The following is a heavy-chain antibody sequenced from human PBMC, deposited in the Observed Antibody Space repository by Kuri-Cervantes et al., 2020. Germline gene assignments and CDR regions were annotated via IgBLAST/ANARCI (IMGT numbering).Heavy chain of an antibody. J-gene: IGHJ5*02. Sequence: SVKVSCKASGCTFSSYAISWVRQAPGQGLEWMGGIIPIFGTANYAQKFQGRVTITADESTSTAYMELSSLRSEDTAVYYCARDIRGVRYTSGYDRRYNWFDPWGQGTLVTVSS. CDR3: ARDIRGVRYTSGYDRRYNWFDP. CDR1: GCTFSSYA. V-gene: IGHV1-69*13. D-gene: IGHD5-12*01. CDR2: IIPIFGTA.